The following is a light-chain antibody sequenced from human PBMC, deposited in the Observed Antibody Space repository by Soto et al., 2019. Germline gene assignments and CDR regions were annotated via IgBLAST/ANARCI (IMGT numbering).Light chain of an antibody. CDR3: LQDYNYPRT. CDR1: QGIRNY. V-gene: IGKV1-6*01. J-gene: IGKJ1*01. CDR2: GAS. Sequence: AIQMTQSPSSLSVSVGDRVTITCRASQGIRNYLGWYQQKPGKAPKLLIYGASSLQSGVPSRFSGSGSGTDFTLTISSLQPEDFATYYCLQDYNYPRTFGQGTKVEIK.